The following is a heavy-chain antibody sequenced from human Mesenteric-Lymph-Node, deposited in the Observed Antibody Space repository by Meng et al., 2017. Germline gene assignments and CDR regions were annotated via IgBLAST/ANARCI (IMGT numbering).Heavy chain of an antibody. CDR1: GYTFAGYY. CDR3: ATDTAMVEIDY. V-gene: IGHV1-2*06. Sequence: QVQLVQSGAEVKKPGASVEVSCKASGYTFAGYYLHWVRQAPGQGLEWMGRINPDSGGTNYAQKFQGRVTMTRDTSISTAYMDLSRLRSDDTAVYYCATDTAMVEIDYWGQGTLVTVSS. J-gene: IGHJ4*02. D-gene: IGHD5-18*01. CDR2: INPDSGGT.